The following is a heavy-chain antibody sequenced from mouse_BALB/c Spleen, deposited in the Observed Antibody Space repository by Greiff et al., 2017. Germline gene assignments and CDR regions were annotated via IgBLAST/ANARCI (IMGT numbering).Heavy chain of an antibody. CDR2: IRSKSNNYAT. V-gene: IGHV10-1*02. CDR1: GFTFNTYA. Sequence: EVHLVESGGGLVQPKGSLKLSCAASGFTFNTYAMNWVRQAPGKGLEWVARIRSKSNNYATYYADSVKDRFTISRYDSQSMLYLQMNNLKTEDTAMYYCVRRYDGYYYAMDYWGQGTSVTVSS. D-gene: IGHD2-3*01. CDR3: VRRYDGYYYAMDY. J-gene: IGHJ4*01.